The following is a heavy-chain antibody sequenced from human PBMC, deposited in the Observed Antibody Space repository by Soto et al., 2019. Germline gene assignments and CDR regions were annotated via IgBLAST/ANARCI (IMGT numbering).Heavy chain of an antibody. CDR2: IYTSGST. CDR1: GGSLSSSY. Sequence: SETLSLSSTVSGGSLSSSYWSWVRQPAGKGLEWIGRIYTSGSTNYNPSLKSRVTMSVDTSKNQFSLKLSSVTAADTAVYYCARDPADYDFWSGYYRNWFDPWGQG. D-gene: IGHD3-3*01. V-gene: IGHV4-4*07. J-gene: IGHJ5*02. CDR3: ARDPADYDFWSGYYRNWFDP.